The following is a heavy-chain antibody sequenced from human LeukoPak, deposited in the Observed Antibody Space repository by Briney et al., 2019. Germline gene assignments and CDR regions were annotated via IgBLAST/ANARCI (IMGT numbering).Heavy chain of an antibody. CDR2: INHSGST. V-gene: IGHV4-34*01. CDR1: GGSFSGYY. Sequence: SETLSLTCAVYGGSFSGYYWSWIRQPPGKGLEWIGEINHSGSTNYNPSLKSRVTISVDTSKNQFSLKLSSVTAADTAVYYCARPGGLVEYFRHWGQGTLVTVSS. CDR3: ARPGGLVEYFRH. D-gene: IGHD3/OR15-3a*01. J-gene: IGHJ1*01.